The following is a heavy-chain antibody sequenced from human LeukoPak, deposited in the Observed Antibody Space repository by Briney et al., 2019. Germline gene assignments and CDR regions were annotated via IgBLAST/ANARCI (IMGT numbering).Heavy chain of an antibody. J-gene: IGHJ4*02. Sequence: PSETLSLTCTVSGGSISSSSYYWGWIRQPPGKGLEWIGSLYYSGSTYYNPSLKSRVTISVDTSKNQFSLKLSSVTAADTAVYYCARDSSGYAVDYWGQGTLVAVSS. V-gene: IGHV4-39*02. CDR3: ARDSSGYAVDY. D-gene: IGHD3-22*01. CDR2: LYYSGST. CDR1: GGSISSSSYY.